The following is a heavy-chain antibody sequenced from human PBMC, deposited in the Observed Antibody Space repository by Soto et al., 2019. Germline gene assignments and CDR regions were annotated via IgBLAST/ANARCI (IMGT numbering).Heavy chain of an antibody. D-gene: IGHD6-6*01. CDR1: GGSMSGYY. J-gene: IGHJ4*02. V-gene: IGHV4-59*01. CDR2: MYSSGTT. Sequence: SETLSLTCTVSGGSMSGYYWSWIRQPPGRGLEWVGYMYSSGTTYYHPSLRSRVSMSLDTSKSEVSLKLSSVTAADTAIYYCVRNKYSSSAAYFDSWGQGTLVTVSS. CDR3: VRNKYSSSAAYFDS.